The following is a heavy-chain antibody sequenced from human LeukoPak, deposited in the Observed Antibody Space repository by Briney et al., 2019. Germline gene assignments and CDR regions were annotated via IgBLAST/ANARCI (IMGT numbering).Heavy chain of an antibody. J-gene: IGHJ6*03. CDR3: ARVQTLEYYYMDV. V-gene: IGHV1-18*01. D-gene: IGHD1-1*01. CDR1: GYTFTSYG. CDR2: ISAYSGNT. Sequence: ASVKVSCKASGYTFTSYGISCVPQAPGQGHECMGWISAYSGNTNYAQKLQGRVTMTTDTSTSKAYMELRSLRSDDTAVYYCARVQTLEYYYMDVWGKGNTVTVSS.